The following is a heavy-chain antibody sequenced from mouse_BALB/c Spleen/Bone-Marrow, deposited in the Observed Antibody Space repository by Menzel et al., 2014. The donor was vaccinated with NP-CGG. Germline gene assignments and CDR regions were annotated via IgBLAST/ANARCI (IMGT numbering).Heavy chain of an antibody. D-gene: IGHD1-1*01. CDR1: GFTFSSYA. CDR3: ARHETTVVATDAMDY. Sequence: EVKLVESGGGLVKPGGSLKLSCAASGFTFSSYAMSWVRQTPEKRLESVATISSGGSYTYYPDSVKGRFTISRDNAKNTWYLQMSSLRSEDTAMYYCARHETTVVATDAMDYWGQGTSVTASS. CDR2: ISSGGSYT. V-gene: IGHV5-9-3*01. J-gene: IGHJ4*01.